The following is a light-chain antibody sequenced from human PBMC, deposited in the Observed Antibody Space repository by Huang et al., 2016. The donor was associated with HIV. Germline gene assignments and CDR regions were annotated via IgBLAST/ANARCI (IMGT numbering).Light chain of an antibody. J-gene: IGKJ4*01. CDR3: QQYNNWLLS. V-gene: IGKV3-15*01. Sequence: KVMTRSQATLSVSPGERVTVPCRANRSVSSNLAWYQQSTGQAPRLLIYGASTRAPGIPARFSGSGSGTDFSLTISSLQSEDFALYYCQQYNNWLLSFGGGTRVDI. CDR2: GAS. CDR1: RSVSSN.